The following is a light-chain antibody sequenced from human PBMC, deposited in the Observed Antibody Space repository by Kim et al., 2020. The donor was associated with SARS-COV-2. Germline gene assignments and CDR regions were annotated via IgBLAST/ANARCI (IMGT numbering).Light chain of an antibody. V-gene: IGLV1-47*02. CDR3: AAWDDSLSGSV. CDR1: TTNIGSNY. Sequence: GQESTIYFSGSTTNIGSNYEYWYQRLPGTAPKLLIYSNNQRPSGVPDRFSGSKSGTSASLAISGLRSEDEADYYCAAWDDSLSGSVFGGGTQLTVL. J-gene: IGLJ2*01. CDR2: SNN.